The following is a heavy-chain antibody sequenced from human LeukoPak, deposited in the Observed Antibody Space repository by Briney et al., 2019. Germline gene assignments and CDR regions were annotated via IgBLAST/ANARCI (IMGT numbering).Heavy chain of an antibody. V-gene: IGHV4-38-2*02. Sequence: PSETLSLTCTVSGYSISSGYYWGWIRQPPGKGLEWIGNIYYSGSTYYKPSLKSRLTISLDTSKNQFSLKLTSVTAADTAVYYCATLVPPGWFDPWGQGTLVTVSS. CDR2: IYYSGST. J-gene: IGHJ5*02. CDR3: ATLVPPGWFDP. D-gene: IGHD1-14*01. CDR1: GYSISSGYY.